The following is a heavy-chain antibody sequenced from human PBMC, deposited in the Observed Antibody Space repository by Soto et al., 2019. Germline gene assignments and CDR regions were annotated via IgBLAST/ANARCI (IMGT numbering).Heavy chain of an antibody. CDR3: ARDSEATAYGDNEFDY. Sequence: GGSLRLSCAASGFTFSSYSMNWVRQAPGKGLEWVSSISSSSSYIYYADSVKGRFTISRDNAKNSLYLQMNSLRAEDTAVYYCARDSEATAYGDNEFDYWGQGTLVA. J-gene: IGHJ4*02. CDR1: GFTFSSYS. CDR2: ISSSSSYI. D-gene: IGHD4-17*01. V-gene: IGHV3-21*01.